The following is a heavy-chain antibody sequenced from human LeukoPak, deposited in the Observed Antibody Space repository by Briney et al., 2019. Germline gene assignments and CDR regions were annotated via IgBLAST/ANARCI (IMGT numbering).Heavy chain of an antibody. J-gene: IGHJ4*02. CDR2: ISGSGGST. CDR1: GCTFSSYA. CDR3: AKDRIFGVVIIQYYFDY. D-gene: IGHD3-3*01. Sequence: PGGSLTLSCAASGCTFSSYAMSWVRQAPGKGLEWVSAISGSGGSTHYADSVKGRFTISRDNSKNTLYLQMNSLSAEDTAVYYCAKDRIFGVVIIQYYFDYWGQGTLVTVSS. V-gene: IGHV3-23*01.